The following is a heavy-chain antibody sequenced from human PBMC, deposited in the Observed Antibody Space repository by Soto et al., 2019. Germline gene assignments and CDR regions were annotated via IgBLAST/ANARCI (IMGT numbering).Heavy chain of an antibody. D-gene: IGHD6-19*01. J-gene: IGHJ5*02. CDR1: GFSLGTSGVG. V-gene: IGHV2-5*01. Sequence: GPTLVNPTQTLTLTCIFSGFSLGTSGVGVGWIRQPPGKALEWLGFIYWHDDKRYSPSLKSRLTITKDTSKNQVVLTMTNMDPVDTATYYCAKSGSSGWYGWFDPWGQGTLVTVSS. CDR2: IYWHDDK. CDR3: AKSGSSGWYGWFDP.